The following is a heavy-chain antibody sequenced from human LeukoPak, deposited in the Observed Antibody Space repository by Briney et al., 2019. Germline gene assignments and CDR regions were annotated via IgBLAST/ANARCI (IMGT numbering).Heavy chain of an antibody. D-gene: IGHD3-22*01. V-gene: IGHV4-59*01. Sequence: PSETLSLTCTVSGGSISSSYWSWIRQPPGRGLEWIGYTSHSGSTNYKPSLKSRVSISVDTSKNLFSLKLTSVTAADTAMYYCARGYYDARGDSNPFDIWGQGTMVTVSS. CDR1: GGSISSSY. J-gene: IGHJ3*02. CDR3: ARGYYDARGDSNPFDI. CDR2: TSHSGST.